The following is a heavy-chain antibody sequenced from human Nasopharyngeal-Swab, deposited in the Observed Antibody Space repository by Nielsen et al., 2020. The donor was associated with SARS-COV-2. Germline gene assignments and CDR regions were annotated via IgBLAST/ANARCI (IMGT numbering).Heavy chain of an antibody. Sequence: GESLKISCAASGFTFSDYYMSWIRQAPGKGLEWVSYISSSGSTIYYADSVKGRFTISRDNAKNSLYLQMNSLRAEDTAVYYCARDSKTTDFYYYYYGMDVWGQGTTVTVSS. CDR1: GFTFSDYY. D-gene: IGHD4-11*01. J-gene: IGHJ6*02. CDR3: ARDSKTTDFYYYYYGMDV. V-gene: IGHV3-11*04. CDR2: ISSSGSTI.